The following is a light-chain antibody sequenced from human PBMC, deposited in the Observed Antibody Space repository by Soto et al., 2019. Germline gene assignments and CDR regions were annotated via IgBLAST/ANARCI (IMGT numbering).Light chain of an antibody. CDR1: QGVSDH. V-gene: IGKV1-33*01. CDR2: DAS. Sequence: DIQMTQSPSSLSASVGDRVTITCQASQGVSDHLNWYQQRPGKAPKLLIYDASNLHAGVPSRFRGSGSGTEFSFTINSLQPEDFAVYSCQQYGGSPLFTFGPGTRVDFK. CDR3: QQYGGSPLFT. J-gene: IGKJ3*01.